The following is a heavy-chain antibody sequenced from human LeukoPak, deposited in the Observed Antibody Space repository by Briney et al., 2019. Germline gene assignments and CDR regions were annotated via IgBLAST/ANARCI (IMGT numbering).Heavy chain of an antibody. D-gene: IGHD5-12*01. V-gene: IGHV3-23*01. Sequence: GESLKISCAASGFTFSSYAMSWVRQAPGKGLEWVSAISGSGGSTYYADSVKGRFTISRDNSKNTLYLQMNSLRAEDTAVYYCAKDIVATIMDYWGQGTLVTVSS. CDR3: AKDIVATIMDY. J-gene: IGHJ4*02. CDR2: ISGSGGST. CDR1: GFTFSSYA.